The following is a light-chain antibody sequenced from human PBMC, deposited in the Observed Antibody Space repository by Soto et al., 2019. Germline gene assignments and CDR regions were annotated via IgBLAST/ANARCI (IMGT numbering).Light chain of an antibody. CDR3: QQYGSSLWT. V-gene: IGKV3-20*01. Sequence: EIVLTQSPGTLSLSPGERATLSCRASQSVSSSYLAWYQQKPGQAPMLLIYGASSRATGIPDRFSGSGSGTDFTLTISRLEPEDFAVYYCQQYGSSLWTFGQGTKVVIK. CDR2: GAS. J-gene: IGKJ1*01. CDR1: QSVSSSY.